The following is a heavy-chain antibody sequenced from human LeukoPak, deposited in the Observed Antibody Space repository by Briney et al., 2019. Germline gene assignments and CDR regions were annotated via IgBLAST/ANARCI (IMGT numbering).Heavy chain of an antibody. Sequence: PGGSLRLSCAASGFTLSSDEMNWVRQAPGKGLEWVAYISSSGSDIYYADSVKGRFTISRDNPRNSLYLQMNSLRVEDTAVYYCARDASREGDRVEYWGQGTLVTVSS. V-gene: IGHV3-48*03. CDR1: GFTLSSDE. D-gene: IGHD3-16*01. J-gene: IGHJ4*02. CDR3: ARDASREGDRVEY. CDR2: ISSSGSDI.